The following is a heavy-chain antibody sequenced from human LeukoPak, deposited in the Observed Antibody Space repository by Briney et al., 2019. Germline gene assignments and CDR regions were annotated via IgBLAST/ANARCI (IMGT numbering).Heavy chain of an antibody. V-gene: IGHV3-30*18. D-gene: IGHD2-15*01. Sequence: GGSLRLSCAASGFTFSSYGMHWVRQAPGKGLEWVAVISFDGSNKYYADSVKGRFTISRDNSKNTLYLQMSSLRVEDTAVYYCAKLVAAASNFDYWGQGTLVTVSS. CDR1: GFTFSSYG. CDR2: ISFDGSNK. CDR3: AKLVAAASNFDY. J-gene: IGHJ4*02.